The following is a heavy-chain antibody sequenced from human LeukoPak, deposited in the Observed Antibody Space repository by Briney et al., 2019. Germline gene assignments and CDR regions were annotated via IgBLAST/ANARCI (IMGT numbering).Heavy chain of an antibody. Sequence: SETLSLTCTVSGGSISSGSYYWSWIRQPAGKGLEWIGRIYTSGSTNYNPSLKSRVTISVDKSKNQFSLKLSSVTAADTAVYYCARLRQQLAPDNYYYYYYMDVWGKGTTVTISS. CDR1: GGSISSGSYY. CDR3: ARLRQQLAPDNYYYYYYMDV. CDR2: IYTSGST. V-gene: IGHV4-61*02. J-gene: IGHJ6*03. D-gene: IGHD6-13*01.